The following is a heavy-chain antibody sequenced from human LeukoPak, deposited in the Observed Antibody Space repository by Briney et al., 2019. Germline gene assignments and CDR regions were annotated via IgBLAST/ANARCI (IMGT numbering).Heavy chain of an antibody. CDR3: ARPYGSGSYSAPYYYFGLDV. V-gene: IGHV3-21*06. CDR2: ISIRSNYI. Sequence: GGSLRLSCAASGFMFSTYSMNWVRQAPGKGLEWVSLISIRSNYIYYADSVKGRFTISRDNAKNSVYLQMNSLRAEDTAVYYCARPYGSGSYSAPYYYFGLDVWGKGTTVTVSS. D-gene: IGHD3-10*01. CDR1: GFMFSTYS. J-gene: IGHJ6*04.